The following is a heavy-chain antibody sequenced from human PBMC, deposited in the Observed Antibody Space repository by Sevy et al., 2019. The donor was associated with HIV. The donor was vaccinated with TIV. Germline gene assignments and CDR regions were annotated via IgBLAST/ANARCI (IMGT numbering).Heavy chain of an antibody. CDR1: GFTFSSYA. CDR3: ARGSVKYYYGSGSYYNGDYFDY. D-gene: IGHD3-10*01. J-gene: IGHJ4*02. V-gene: IGHV3-30-3*01. Sequence: GGSLRLSCAASGFTFSSYAMHWVRQAPGKGLEWVAVISYDGSNKYYADSVKGRFTISRDNSKNTLYLQMNSLRAEDTAGYYCARGSVKYYYGSGSYYNGDYFDYWGQGTLVTVSS. CDR2: ISYDGSNK.